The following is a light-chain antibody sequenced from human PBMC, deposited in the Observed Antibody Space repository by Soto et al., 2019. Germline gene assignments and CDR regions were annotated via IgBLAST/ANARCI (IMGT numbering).Light chain of an antibody. Sequence: EIVFKQSPGTLSLSQGERATLSCRASQSVSSSYLAWYQQKPGQAPRLLIYGASSRATGIPDRFSGSGSGTDFTLTISRLETEDFAVYYCQQYGSSTWTVGQGTKVDIK. J-gene: IGKJ1*01. CDR3: QQYGSSTWT. V-gene: IGKV3-20*01. CDR2: GAS. CDR1: QSVSSSY.